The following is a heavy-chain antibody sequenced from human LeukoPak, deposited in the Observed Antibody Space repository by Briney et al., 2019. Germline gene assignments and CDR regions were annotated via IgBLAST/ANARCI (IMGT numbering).Heavy chain of an antibody. V-gene: IGHV3-48*01. J-gene: IGHJ4*02. CDR2: ISSSSSTI. CDR1: GFTFSSYS. Sequence: GGSLRLSGAASGFTFSSYSMNWVRQAPGKGLEWVSYISSSSSTIYYADSVKGRFTISRDNSKNMLYLQMNSLRAEDTAVYYCVKEQDSGYYRTSDYWGQGTLVTVSS. CDR3: VKEQDSGYYRTSDY. D-gene: IGHD3-3*01.